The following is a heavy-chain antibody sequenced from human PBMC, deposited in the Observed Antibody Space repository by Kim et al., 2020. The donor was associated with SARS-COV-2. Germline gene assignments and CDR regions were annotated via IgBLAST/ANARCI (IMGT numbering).Heavy chain of an antibody. V-gene: IGHV3-33*01. CDR1: GFTFSSYG. Sequence: GGSLRLSCAASGFTFSSYGMHWVRQAPGKGLEWVAVIWYDGSNKYYADSVKGRFTISRDNSKNTLYLQMNSLRAEDTAVYYCARKYYYGSARPYYGMDVWGQGTTVTVSS. D-gene: IGHD3-10*01. CDR3: ARKYYYGSARPYYGMDV. CDR2: IWYDGSNK. J-gene: IGHJ6*02.